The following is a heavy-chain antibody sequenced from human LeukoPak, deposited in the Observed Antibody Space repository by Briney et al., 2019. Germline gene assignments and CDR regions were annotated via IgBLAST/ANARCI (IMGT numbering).Heavy chain of an antibody. V-gene: IGHV3-74*01. Sequence: GGSLRLSCAASGFTFSIYWMHWVRQAPGQGLVWVSNMNSDGSITNYADSVKSRFTISRDDAKNTLYLQMNNLGVEDTGIYYCAKENESPDLWGQGTLVTVSS. CDR1: GFTFSIYW. D-gene: IGHD3/OR15-3a*01. CDR2: MNSDGSIT. J-gene: IGHJ4*02. CDR3: AKENESPDL.